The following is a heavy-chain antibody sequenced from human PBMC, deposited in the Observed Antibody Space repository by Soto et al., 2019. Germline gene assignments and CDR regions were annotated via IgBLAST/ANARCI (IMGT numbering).Heavy chain of an antibody. CDR1: GFTFSSYW. D-gene: IGHD3-10*01. CDR3: ARGAGGYYYMDV. V-gene: IGHV3-74*01. Sequence: VQLVESGGGLVQPGGSLRLSCAASGFTFSSYWMQWVRQTPGKGLVWVGRITNDGKSAYYADSVKGRFTISRDNAKNTLYLRMESLRNEDSAVYFCARGAGGYYYMDVWGKGTTVTVSS. J-gene: IGHJ6*03. CDR2: ITNDGKSA.